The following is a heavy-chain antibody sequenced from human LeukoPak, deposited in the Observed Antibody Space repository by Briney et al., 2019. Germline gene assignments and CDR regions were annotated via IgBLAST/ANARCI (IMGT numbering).Heavy chain of an antibody. V-gene: IGHV3-33*06. CDR1: GFTFSSYG. D-gene: IGHD6-19*01. CDR2: IWYDGSNK. Sequence: PGGSLRLSCAASGFTFSSYGMHWVRQAPGKGLEWVAVIWYDGSNKYYADSVKGRFTISRDNSKNTLYLQMNSLRAKGTAVYYCAKEMKVQWLSTYYFDYWGQGTLVTVSS. CDR3: AKEMKVQWLSTYYFDY. J-gene: IGHJ4*02.